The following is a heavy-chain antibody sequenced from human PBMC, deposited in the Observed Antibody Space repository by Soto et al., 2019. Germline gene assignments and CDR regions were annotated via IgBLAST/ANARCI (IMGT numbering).Heavy chain of an antibody. CDR3: ARPARGYSYGGAFDI. Sequence: GESLKISCKGSGYSFTSYWIGWVRQMPGKGLEWMGIIYPGDSDTRYSPSFQGQVTISADKSISTAYLQWSSLKASDTAMYYCARPARGYSYGGAFDIWGQGTMVTVSS. D-gene: IGHD5-18*01. CDR1: GYSFTSYW. CDR2: IYPGDSDT. J-gene: IGHJ3*02. V-gene: IGHV5-51*01.